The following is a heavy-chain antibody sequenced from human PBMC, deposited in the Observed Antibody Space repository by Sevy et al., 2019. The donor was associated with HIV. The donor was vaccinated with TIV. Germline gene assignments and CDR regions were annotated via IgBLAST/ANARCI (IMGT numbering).Heavy chain of an antibody. D-gene: IGHD3-22*01. Sequence: SETLSLTCSVSGASITSSIYYWAWIRQSPAKGQEWFGSIHHSGSTYYNLSLKSRVTISVDTSKNHFSLKMNSVTAADTAVYYCAKHCSHYFDNSGYGEAFDVWGQGTKVTVSS. V-gene: IGHV4-39*01. CDR2: IHHSGST. CDR1: GASITSSIYY. J-gene: IGHJ3*01. CDR3: AKHCSHYFDNSGYGEAFDV.